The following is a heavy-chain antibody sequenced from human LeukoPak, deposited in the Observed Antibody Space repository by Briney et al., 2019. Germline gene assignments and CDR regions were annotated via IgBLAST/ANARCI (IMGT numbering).Heavy chain of an antibody. CDR3: ARKYGDYGGLGDY. D-gene: IGHD4-17*01. J-gene: IGHJ4*02. CDR2: ISRSGSTI. CDR1: GFTFSSYE. V-gene: IGHV3-48*03. Sequence: GGSLRLSCAASGFTFSSYEMNWVRQAPGKGLEWVSYISRSGSTIYYADSVKGRFTISRDNAKNSLYLQMNSLRAEDTAVYYCARKYGDYGGLGDYWGQGTLVTVSS.